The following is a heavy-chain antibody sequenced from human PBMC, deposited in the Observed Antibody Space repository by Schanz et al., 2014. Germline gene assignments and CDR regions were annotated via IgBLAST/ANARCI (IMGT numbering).Heavy chain of an antibody. CDR3: ATDGHPPSYGSSQHYY. J-gene: IGHJ4*02. CDR1: GLNFDYSG. Sequence: QVQLVQSGGGVVQPGRSLRLSCATSGLNFDYSGLNWVRQAPGKGLEWVANIGYDGSEKYYVDSVKGRFTISRDNSKDTLDLQMSGLTPEDTAVYSCATDGHPPSYGSSQHYYWGQGALVSVSS. CDR2: IGYDGSEK. D-gene: IGHD3-10*01. V-gene: IGHV3-33*01.